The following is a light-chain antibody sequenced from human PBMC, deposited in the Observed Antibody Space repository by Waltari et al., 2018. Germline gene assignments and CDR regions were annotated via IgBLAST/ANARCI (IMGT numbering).Light chain of an antibody. Sequence: QSALTQPASVSGSPGQSITISCTGTSSGVGSFNLVSWYQHHPGKAPKLMIYEDRKRPSGVSNRFSGSKSDNTASRTISGLQAEDEAEYYCCSYAGRSTAVFGGGTKLTVL. V-gene: IGLV2-23*01. CDR3: CSYAGRSTAV. CDR1: SSGVGSFNL. J-gene: IGLJ2*01. CDR2: EDR.